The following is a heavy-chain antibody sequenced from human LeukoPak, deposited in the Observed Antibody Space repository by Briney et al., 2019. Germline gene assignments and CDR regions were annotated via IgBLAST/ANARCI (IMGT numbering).Heavy chain of an antibody. J-gene: IGHJ4*02. D-gene: IGHD6-19*01. Sequence: GGSLRLSCAASGFPFNNAWMSWVRQAPGKGLEWVGRIKSKSDGGTTNYAAPVKGRFTISRDDSKKTLYLQMNSLETEDTAVYYCTTDFNPTYSSGWYMGYWGQGTLVTVSS. CDR1: GFPFNNAW. CDR3: TTDFNPTYSSGWYMGY. CDR2: IKSKSDGGTT. V-gene: IGHV3-15*01.